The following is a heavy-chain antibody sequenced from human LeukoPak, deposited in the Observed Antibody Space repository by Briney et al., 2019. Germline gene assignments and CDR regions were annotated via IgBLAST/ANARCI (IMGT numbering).Heavy chain of an antibody. V-gene: IGHV3-23*01. Sequence: PGGSLRLSCAASGLTFSRYWMTWFRQVPGKGLEWVSAISTSGGDTYHADSVKGRFTISRDNSKNTLYLQMNSLRAEDTGVYYCARVPGSYYVDFDYWGQGILVTVSS. CDR1: GLTFSRYW. D-gene: IGHD3-10*01. CDR2: ISTSGGDT. CDR3: ARVPGSYYVDFDY. J-gene: IGHJ4*02.